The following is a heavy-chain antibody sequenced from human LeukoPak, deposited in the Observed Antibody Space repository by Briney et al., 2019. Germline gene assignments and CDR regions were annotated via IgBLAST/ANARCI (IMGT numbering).Heavy chain of an antibody. CDR1: GFIFSTYG. CDR3: AKDRTVGASYWYFDL. CDR2: IWHDGSKS. J-gene: IGHJ2*01. D-gene: IGHD1-26*01. Sequence: GGSLRLSCAASGFIFSTYGIHWVRQAPGKGLEWVAIIWHDGSKSYYIESVKGRLTVSRDNSRNTAYLHMNTLRAEDTAIYYCAKDRTVGASYWYFDLWGRGTLVTVSS. V-gene: IGHV3-33*06.